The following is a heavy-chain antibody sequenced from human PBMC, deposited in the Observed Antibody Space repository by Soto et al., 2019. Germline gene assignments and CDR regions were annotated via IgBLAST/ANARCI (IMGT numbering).Heavy chain of an antibody. J-gene: IGHJ4*02. D-gene: IGHD3-22*01. CDR3: ARAASTRLMIVDLSLDY. V-gene: IGHV4-31*03. CDR1: GGSISSGGYY. Sequence: TLSLTCTVSGGSISSGGYYWSWIRQHPGKGLEWIGYIYYSGSTYYNPSLKSRVTISVDTSKNQFSLKLSSVTAADTAVYYCARAASTRLMIVDLSLDYWGQGTLVTVSS. CDR2: IYYSGST.